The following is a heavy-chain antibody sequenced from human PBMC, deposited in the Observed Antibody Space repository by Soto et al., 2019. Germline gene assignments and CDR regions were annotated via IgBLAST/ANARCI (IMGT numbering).Heavy chain of an antibody. V-gene: IGHV1-46*01. J-gene: IGHJ6*02. D-gene: IGHD2-2*01. CDR3: ARRPIASHYYYGMDV. Sequence: QVQLVQSGAEVQKPGASVKVSCKASGYTFTSYYMHWVRQAPGQGLEWMGIINPSGTTTNYAQKAQGRVTIPRDTSTSTYYMALSSLSSEDTAVYYCARRPIASHYYYGMDVWGQGTTVTVSS. CDR1: GYTFTSYY. CDR2: INPSGTTT.